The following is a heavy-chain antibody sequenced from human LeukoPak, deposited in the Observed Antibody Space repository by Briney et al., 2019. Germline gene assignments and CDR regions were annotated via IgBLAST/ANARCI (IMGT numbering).Heavy chain of an antibody. V-gene: IGHV4-4*07. CDR2: SDDSGIT. Sequence: SETLSLTCTVSGGSISRYSWSWMSDPAGEGLEWIGRSDDSGITKYNPSLKSRVTMSVDTSKTQFSLKLSSVTAADTAVYYCARGVTVGVSGGGYWGQGTLVTVSS. D-gene: IGHD1-26*01. CDR1: GGSISRYS. CDR3: ARGVTVGVSGGGY. J-gene: IGHJ4*02.